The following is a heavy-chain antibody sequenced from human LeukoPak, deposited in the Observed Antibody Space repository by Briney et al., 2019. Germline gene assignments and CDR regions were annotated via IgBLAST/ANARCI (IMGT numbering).Heavy chain of an antibody. J-gene: IGHJ4*02. Sequence: SETLSLTCTVSGGSIRSSGYYWGWIRQPPGKGLEWIGNIYYSGSTYYNPSLKSRVTISVDTSKNQFSLKLSSVTAADTAVYYCGRRGGDSYDYFDYWGQRTLVTVSS. V-gene: IGHV4-39*01. CDR3: GRRGGDSYDYFDY. CDR2: IYYSGST. D-gene: IGHD5-18*01. CDR1: GGSIRSSGYY.